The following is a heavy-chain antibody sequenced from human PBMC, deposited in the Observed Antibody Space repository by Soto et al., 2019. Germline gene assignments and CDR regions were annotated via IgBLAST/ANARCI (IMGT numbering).Heavy chain of an antibody. CDR1: GFTFSSYG. D-gene: IGHD6-13*01. V-gene: IGHV3-30*18. Sequence: SLRLSCAASGFTFSSYGMHWVRQAPGKGLEWVAVISYDGSNKYYADSVKGRFTISRDNSKNTLYLQMNSLRAEDTAVYYCAKDARAAAGIEIDYWGQGTLVTVSS. J-gene: IGHJ4*02. CDR2: ISYDGSNK. CDR3: AKDARAAAGIEIDY.